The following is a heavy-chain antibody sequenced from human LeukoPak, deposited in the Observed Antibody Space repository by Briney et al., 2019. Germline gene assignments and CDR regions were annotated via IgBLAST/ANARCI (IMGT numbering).Heavy chain of an antibody. D-gene: IGHD6-19*01. V-gene: IGHV4-59*01. Sequence: SETLSLTCTVSGGSISSYYWSWIRQPPGKGLEWIGYIYDSGTTNYNPSLKSRVTISVDTSKNQFSLKLRSVTAADTAVYYCARWAVAELGLDYWGQGTLVTVSS. J-gene: IGHJ4*02. CDR3: ARWAVAELGLDY. CDR1: GGSISSYY. CDR2: IYDSGTT.